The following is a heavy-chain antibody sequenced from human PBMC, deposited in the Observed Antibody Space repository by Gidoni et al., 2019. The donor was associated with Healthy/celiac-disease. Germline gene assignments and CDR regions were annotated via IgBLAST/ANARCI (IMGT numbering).Heavy chain of an antibody. V-gene: IGHV3-49*03. CDR1: GFTFGDYA. D-gene: IGHD3-10*01. Sequence: EVQLVESGGGLVQPGRSLRLSCTASGFTFGDYAMSWFRQAPGKGLEWVGFIRSKAYGGTTEYAASVKGRFTISRDDSKSIAYLQMNSLKTEDTAVYYCTSSVVRGLGYYYGMDVWGQGTTVTVSS. J-gene: IGHJ6*02. CDR2: IRSKAYGGTT. CDR3: TSSVVRGLGYYYGMDV.